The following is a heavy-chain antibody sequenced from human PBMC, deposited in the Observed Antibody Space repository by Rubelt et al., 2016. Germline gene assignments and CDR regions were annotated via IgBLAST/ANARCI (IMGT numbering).Heavy chain of an antibody. Sequence: RSLRLSCAASGFTFSDYAMHWVRQAPGKGPVWVSRINTDGSSTNYADSVKGRFTISRDNAKNTLYLQMNSLRVEDTAVYYCTRDRRYFDLWGRGTLVTVPS. CDR3: TRDRRYFDL. V-gene: IGHV3-74*01. CDR2: INTDGSST. J-gene: IGHJ2*01. CDR1: GFTFSDYA.